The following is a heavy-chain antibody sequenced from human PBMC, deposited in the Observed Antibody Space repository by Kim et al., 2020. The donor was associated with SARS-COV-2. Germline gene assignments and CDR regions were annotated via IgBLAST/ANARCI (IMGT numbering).Heavy chain of an antibody. D-gene: IGHD3-10*01. CDR1: GFTVSSNY. CDR3: ARDSGDYYGSGSYGYYGMDV. J-gene: IGHJ6*02. Sequence: GGSLRLSCAASGFTVSSNYMSWVRQAPGKGLEWVSVIYSGGSTYYADSVKGRFTISRDNSKNTLYLQMNSLRAEDTAVYYCARDSGDYYGSGSYGYYGMDVWGQGTTVTVSS. V-gene: IGHV3-53*01. CDR2: IYSGGST.